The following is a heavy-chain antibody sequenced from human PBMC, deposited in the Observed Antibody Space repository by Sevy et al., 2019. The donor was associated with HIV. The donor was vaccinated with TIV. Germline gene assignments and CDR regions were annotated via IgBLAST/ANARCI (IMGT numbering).Heavy chain of an antibody. Sequence: GGSLRLSCAASGFTFSSYAMTWVRQAPGKGLEWVSGISGSGYSTYYEDSVKGRFTISRGNYKNTLYLQMNSMRAEDTAVYYCAKEGEGYNYVGSGLFDYWGQGTLVTVSS. D-gene: IGHD3-22*01. J-gene: IGHJ4*02. CDR1: GFTFSSYA. CDR2: ISGSGYST. CDR3: AKEGEGYNYVGSGLFDY. V-gene: IGHV3-23*01.